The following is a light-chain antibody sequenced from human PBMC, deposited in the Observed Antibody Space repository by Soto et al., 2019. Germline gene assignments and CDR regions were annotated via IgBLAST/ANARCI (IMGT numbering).Light chain of an antibody. CDR1: QYINTR. CDR3: HQRQSWPRT. V-gene: IGKV3-11*01. CDR2: QTS. J-gene: IGKJ1*01. Sequence: EIVLTQSPATLSSFPGDRVTLSCMASQYINTRLAWYQHRPGRAPRLLIYQTSIRAAGIPARFSASGTGTDFTLTISDVQPEDFAVYYCHQRQSWPRTVGQGTQVEIK.